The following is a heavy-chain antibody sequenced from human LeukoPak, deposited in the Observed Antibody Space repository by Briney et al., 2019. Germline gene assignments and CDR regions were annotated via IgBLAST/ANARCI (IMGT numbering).Heavy chain of an antibody. V-gene: IGHV3-23*01. CDR2: ISGSGGST. D-gene: IGHD3-10*01. CDR1: GFTFSSYA. Sequence: GGSLRLSCAASGFTFSSYAMSWVRQAPGKGLEWVSAISGSGGSTYYADSVKGRLTISRDNSKNTLYLQMNSLRAEDTAVYYCAKGTYYYGSGTYYPYWGQGTLVTVSS. CDR3: AKGTYYYGSGTYYPY. J-gene: IGHJ4*02.